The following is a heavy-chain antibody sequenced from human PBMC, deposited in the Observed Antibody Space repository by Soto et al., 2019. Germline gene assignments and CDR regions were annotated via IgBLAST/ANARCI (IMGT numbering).Heavy chain of an antibody. V-gene: IGHV1-2*04. CDR3: AREYLPPYGMDV. J-gene: IGHJ6*02. Sequence: GASVKVSCKASGYTFTGYCMHWVRQAPGQGLEWMGWINPNSGGTNYAQKFQGWVTMTRDTSISTAYMELSRLRSDDTAVYYCAREYLPPYGMDVWGQGTTVTVSS. CDR1: GYTFTGYC. CDR2: INPNSGGT.